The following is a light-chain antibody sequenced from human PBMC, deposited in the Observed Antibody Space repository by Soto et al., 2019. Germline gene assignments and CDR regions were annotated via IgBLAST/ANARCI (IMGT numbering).Light chain of an antibody. Sequence: DIQMTQSPSTLSASVGDRVTITCRASQSISTWLAWYQQKPGKAPKLLIYDASSLESGVPSRFSRSGSGTEFTLTISSLQPDDFATYYCQQYNTFSYTFGRGTKLEIK. CDR1: QSISTW. J-gene: IGKJ2*01. V-gene: IGKV1-5*01. CDR3: QQYNTFSYT. CDR2: DAS.